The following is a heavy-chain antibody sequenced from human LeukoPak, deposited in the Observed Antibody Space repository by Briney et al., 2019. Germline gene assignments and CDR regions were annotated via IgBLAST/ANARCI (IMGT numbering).Heavy chain of an antibody. Sequence: SVKVSCKASGGTFSSYAISWVRQAPGQGLEWMGEIIPIFGTANYAQKFQGRVTITADESTSTAYMELSSLRSEDTAVYYCAVPFGELSGWFDPWGQGTLVTVSS. V-gene: IGHV1-69*13. CDR3: AVPFGELSGWFDP. CDR1: GGTFSSYA. D-gene: IGHD3-10*01. CDR2: IIPIFGTA. J-gene: IGHJ5*02.